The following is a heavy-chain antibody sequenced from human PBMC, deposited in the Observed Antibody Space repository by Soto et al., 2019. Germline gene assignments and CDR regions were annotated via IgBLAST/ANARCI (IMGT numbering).Heavy chain of an antibody. CDR3: ARDWGGFGSGSFDY. CDR1: GYTFTNFA. J-gene: IGHJ4*02. D-gene: IGHD3-10*01. CDR2: ISAYNGNT. V-gene: IGHV1-18*01. Sequence: QVQLVQSGAEVKKPGASVKVSCKTSGYTFTNFAISWVRQAPGQGLEWMGWISAYNGNTKNAQKLQGRVSMTTDTSRSTAYMELRSLSSDDTAVYYCARDWGGFGSGSFDYWGQGTLVTVSS.